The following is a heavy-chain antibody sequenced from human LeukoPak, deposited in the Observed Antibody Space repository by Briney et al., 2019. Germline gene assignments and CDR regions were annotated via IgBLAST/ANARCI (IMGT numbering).Heavy chain of an antibody. CDR3: ARGRITMVRGVRDWFDP. D-gene: IGHD3-10*01. CDR1: GYTFTGYY. V-gene: IGHV1-2*04. J-gene: IGHJ5*02. Sequence: ASVKVSCKASGYTFTGYYMHWVRQAPGQGLEWMGWINPNSGGTNYAQKFQGWVTMTRDTSISTAYMELSRLRSDDTAVYYCARGRITMVRGVRDWFDPWGQGTLVTVSS. CDR2: INPNSGGT.